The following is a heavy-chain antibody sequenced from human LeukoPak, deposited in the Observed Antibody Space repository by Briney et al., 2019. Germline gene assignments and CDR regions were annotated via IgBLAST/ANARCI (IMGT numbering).Heavy chain of an antibody. V-gene: IGHV4-34*01. CDR2: INHSGST. Sequence: SETLSLTCAVYGGSFSGYYWSWIRQPPGKGLEWIGEINHSGSTNYNPSLKSRVTISVDTSKNQFSLKLSSVTAADTAVYYCARPTNLGYCSSTSCRRSGYFDYWGQGTLVTVSS. CDR3: ARPTNLGYCSSTSCRRSGYFDY. J-gene: IGHJ4*02. CDR1: GGSFSGYY. D-gene: IGHD2-2*01.